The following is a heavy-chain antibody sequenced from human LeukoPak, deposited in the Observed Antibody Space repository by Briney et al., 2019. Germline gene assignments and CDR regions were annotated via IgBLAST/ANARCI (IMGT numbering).Heavy chain of an antibody. V-gene: IGHV4-34*01. CDR3: ARVAGYCSGGSCRTRFDP. CDR1: GGSFSVYY. CDR2: INHSGGT. J-gene: IGHJ5*02. Sequence: SETLSLTCAVYGGSFSVYYWSWIRQPPGKGLEWIGEINHSGGTNYNPSLKSRVTISVDTSKNQFSLKLSSVTAADTAVYYCARVAGYCSGGSCRTRFDPWGQGTLVTVSS. D-gene: IGHD2-15*01.